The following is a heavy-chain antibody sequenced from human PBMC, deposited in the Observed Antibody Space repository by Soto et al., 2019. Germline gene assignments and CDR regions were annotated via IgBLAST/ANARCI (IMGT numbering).Heavy chain of an antibody. CDR2: INHSGST. J-gene: IGHJ4*02. V-gene: IGHV4-34*01. CDR3: ARQYSSSWYREGYFDY. Sequence: SETLSLTCAVYGGSFSGYYWSWIRQPPGKGLEWIGEINHSGSTNYNPSLKSRVTISVDTSKNQFSLKLSSVTAADTAVYYCARQYSSSWYREGYFDYWGQGTLVTVSS. CDR1: GGSFSGYY. D-gene: IGHD6-13*01.